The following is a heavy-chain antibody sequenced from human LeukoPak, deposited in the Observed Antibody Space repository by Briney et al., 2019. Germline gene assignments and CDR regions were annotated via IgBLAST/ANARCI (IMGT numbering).Heavy chain of an antibody. J-gene: IGHJ4*02. CDR1: GGSFSGYY. CDR3: TRVSIHGDSDY. V-gene: IGHV4-34*01. D-gene: IGHD3-16*02. Sequence: SETLSLTCAVYGGSFSGYYWSWIRQPPGKGLEWIGEINHSGGTNYNPSLKSRVTISVDTSKNQFPLKLSSVTAADTAVYFCTRVSIHGDSDYWGQGTLVTVSS. CDR2: INHSGGT.